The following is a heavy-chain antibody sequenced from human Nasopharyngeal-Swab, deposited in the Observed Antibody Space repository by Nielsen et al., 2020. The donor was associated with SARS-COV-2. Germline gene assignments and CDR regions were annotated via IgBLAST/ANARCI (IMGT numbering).Heavy chain of an antibody. J-gene: IGHJ3*02. D-gene: IGHD6-13*01. V-gene: IGHV3-23*01. CDR3: AKELQQLVYDAFDI. Sequence: VRQAPGKGLEWVSAISGSGGSTYYADSVKGRFTISRDNSKNTLYLQMNSLRAEDTAVYYCAKELQQLVYDAFDIWGQGTMVTVSS. CDR2: ISGSGGST.